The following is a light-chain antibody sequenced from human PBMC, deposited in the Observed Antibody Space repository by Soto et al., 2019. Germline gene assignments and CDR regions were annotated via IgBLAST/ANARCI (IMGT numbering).Light chain of an antibody. CDR1: QSVSIW. CDR2: DAS. V-gene: IGKV1-5*02. Sequence: DIQMTQSPSTLSASVGDTVTIICRASQSVSIWLAWYQQKPGKAPKVLIWDASTLQRGVPSRFSGSGSGTEFTLTISSLQPDDFATYYCQQYNSYSFGQGTKVDI. CDR3: QQYNSYS. J-gene: IGKJ1*01.